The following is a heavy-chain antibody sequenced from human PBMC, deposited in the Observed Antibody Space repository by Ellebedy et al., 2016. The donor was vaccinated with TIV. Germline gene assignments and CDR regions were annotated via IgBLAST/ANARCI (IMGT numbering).Heavy chain of an antibody. D-gene: IGHD5-24*01. Sequence: ASVKVSCKASGYRFNTYGVSWVRQAPGQGLEWMGWISGYNGDTQYAQKFQGRVTMTTDTSTNTAYMELKSLRFDDTAAYYCARFSYVEMVDTTHYYALDVWGQGTTVTVSS. V-gene: IGHV1-18*01. J-gene: IGHJ6*02. CDR2: ISGYNGDT. CDR3: ARFSYVEMVDTTHYYALDV. CDR1: GYRFNTYG.